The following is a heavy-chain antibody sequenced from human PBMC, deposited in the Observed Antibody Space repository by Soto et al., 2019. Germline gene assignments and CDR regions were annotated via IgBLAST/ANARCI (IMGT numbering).Heavy chain of an antibody. Sequence: GESLKISCKGSGFGFDITWLAWLRQVPGKGLEWVGIIYPGDADTRYCPSLEGRVTLSVDKSITTAYLQLTSLKEADTGTYYCAKVQRYFNRTGYLDAWGQGTPVTVSS. V-gene: IGHV5-51*01. D-gene: IGHD3-10*01. CDR3: AKVQRYFNRTGYLDA. J-gene: IGHJ5*02. CDR1: GFGFDITW. CDR2: IYPGDADT.